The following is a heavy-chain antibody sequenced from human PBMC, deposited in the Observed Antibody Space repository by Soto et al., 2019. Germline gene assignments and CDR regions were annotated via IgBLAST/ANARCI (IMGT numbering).Heavy chain of an antibody. CDR3: STDIGIYGLDV. J-gene: IGHJ6*02. CDR1: GYSFTSYW. Sequence: PGESLKISCKGSGYSFTSYWIGWVRQMPGKGLEWMGIIYPGDSDTRYSPSFQGQVTISADKSISTAYLQMNSLKTEDTALYYCSTDIGIYGLDVWGQGTMVTVSS. V-gene: IGHV5-51*01. D-gene: IGHD5-18*01. CDR2: IYPGDSDT.